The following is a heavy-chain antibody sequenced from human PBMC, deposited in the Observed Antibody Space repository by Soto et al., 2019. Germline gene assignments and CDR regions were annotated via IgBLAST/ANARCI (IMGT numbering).Heavy chain of an antibody. J-gene: IGHJ4*02. V-gene: IGHV3-30-3*01. CDR1: GFTFSSYA. CDR2: ISYDGSNK. Sequence: GGSLRLSCAASGFTFSSYAMHWVRQAPGKGLEWVAVISYDGSNKYYADSVKGRFTISRDNSKNTLYLQMNSLRAEDTAVYYCARDTYYDILTGYYSNYFDYWGQGTLVTVSS. D-gene: IGHD3-9*01. CDR3: ARDTYYDILTGYYSNYFDY.